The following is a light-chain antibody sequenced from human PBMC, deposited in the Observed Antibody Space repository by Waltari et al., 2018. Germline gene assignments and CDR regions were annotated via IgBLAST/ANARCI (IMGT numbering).Light chain of an antibody. Sequence: QSALTQPASVSGSPGQSITISCTGTNSDVGGYKYVSWYQQHPGKAPKLIIYGVSNRPSGGVNRFSGSKSGNTASLTISGLQAEDEADYYCSSYRSGSTQVVFGGGTKVTVL. CDR2: GVS. CDR1: NSDVGGYKY. J-gene: IGLJ2*01. V-gene: IGLV2-14*01. CDR3: SSYRSGSTQVV.